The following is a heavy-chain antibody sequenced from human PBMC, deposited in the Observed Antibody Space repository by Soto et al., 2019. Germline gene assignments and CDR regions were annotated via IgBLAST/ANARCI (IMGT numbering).Heavy chain of an antibody. CDR3: VRAGHVFDVHYYGMDL. D-gene: IGHD3-10*01. V-gene: IGHV3-21*01. CDR1: GFTFNDYS. CDR2: ISSSGTYI. Sequence: GGSLSLSCEASGFTFNDYSMDWVRPAPEKGLEWVSSISSSGTYIYYADSGKGRFAISRDNANNVMYLQMDTLRAEDTAVYYCVRAGHVFDVHYYGMDLWGQGTTVTVSS. J-gene: IGHJ6*02.